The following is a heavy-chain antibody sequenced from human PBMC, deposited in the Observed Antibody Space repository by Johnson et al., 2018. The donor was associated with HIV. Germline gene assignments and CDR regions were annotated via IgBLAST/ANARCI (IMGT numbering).Heavy chain of an antibody. CDR1: GFTVGTKY. Sequence: VQLVESGGGLVQPGGSLRLSCVASGFTVGTKYMSWIRQAPGKGLEWVSVIYSGCSTYYADSVKGRFTISRDNSKNTVYLQMNSLRGEDTAVYYCARDRGLDAFDIWGQGTMVTVSS. V-gene: IGHV3-66*01. CDR3: ARDRGLDAFDI. J-gene: IGHJ3*02. CDR2: IYSGCST. D-gene: IGHD3-10*01.